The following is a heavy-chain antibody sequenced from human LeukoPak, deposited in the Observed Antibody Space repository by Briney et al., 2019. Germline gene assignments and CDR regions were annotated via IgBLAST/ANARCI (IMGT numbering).Heavy chain of an antibody. D-gene: IGHD3-9*01. Sequence: GGSLRLSCAASGFTFSNAWMSWVRQAPGKGLEWVGRIKSKTDGGTTDYAAPVKGRFTISRDDSKNTLYLQMNSLKTEDTAVYYCTTGTVLRYFDWLPPLGYWGQGTLVTVSS. V-gene: IGHV3-15*01. J-gene: IGHJ4*02. CDR3: TTGTVLRYFDWLPPLGY. CDR1: GFTFSNAW. CDR2: IKSKTDGGTT.